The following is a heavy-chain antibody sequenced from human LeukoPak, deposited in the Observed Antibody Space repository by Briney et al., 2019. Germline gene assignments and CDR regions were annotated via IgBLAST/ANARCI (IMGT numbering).Heavy chain of an antibody. J-gene: IGHJ4*02. V-gene: IGHV3-74*01. D-gene: IGHD3-16*01. CDR2: IKGDGSST. Sequence: PGGSLRLSCAASGFTCSSFWMHWVRQAPGKGLEWVSSIKGDGSSTNYADSVKGRFTISRDNAKNTLYLQMNSLRAEDTAVYYCARGGGGLGYWGQGTLVTVSS. CDR1: GFTCSSFW. CDR3: ARGGGGLGY.